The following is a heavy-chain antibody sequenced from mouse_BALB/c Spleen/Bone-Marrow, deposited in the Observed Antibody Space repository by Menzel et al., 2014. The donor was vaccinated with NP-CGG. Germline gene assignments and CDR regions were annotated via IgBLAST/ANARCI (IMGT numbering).Heavy chain of an antibody. CDR2: IFPGDGDT. D-gene: IGHD2-3*01. CDR1: GYAFSSSW. CDR3: ARSDGYRAMDY. V-gene: IGHV1-82*01. J-gene: IGHJ4*01. Sequence: VHLVESGPELVKPGASVKISCKASGYAFSSSWMNWVKQRPGQGLEWIGRIFPGDGDTYYNGKFKGKATLTADKSSSTAYMQLSSLTSVDSAVYLCARSDGYRAMDYWGQGTSVTVSS.